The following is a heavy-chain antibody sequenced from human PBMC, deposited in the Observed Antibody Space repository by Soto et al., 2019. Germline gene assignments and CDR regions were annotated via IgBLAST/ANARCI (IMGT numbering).Heavy chain of an antibody. CDR2: IYYSGSN. CDR1: GGSISSYY. CDR3: ARVSLGEWELLGYFDY. Sequence: SETLSLTCTVSGGSISSYYWSWIRQPPGKGLEWIGYIYYSGSNNYNPSLKSRVTISVDTSKNQFSLKLSSVTAADTAVYYCARVSLGEWELLGYFDYCGQGTLVTVSS. V-gene: IGHV4-59*01. J-gene: IGHJ4*02. D-gene: IGHD1-26*01.